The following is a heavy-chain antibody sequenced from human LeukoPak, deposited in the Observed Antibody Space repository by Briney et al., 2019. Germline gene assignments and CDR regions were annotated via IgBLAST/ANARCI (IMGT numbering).Heavy chain of an antibody. CDR2: ISWNSGSI. CDR1: GFTFDDYA. J-gene: IGHJ6*03. V-gene: IGHV3-9*01. Sequence: PGGSLRLSCAASGFTFDDYAMHWVRQAPGKGLEWVSGISWNSGSIGYADSVKGRFTISRDNAKNSLYLQMDSLRVEDTAVYYCARDPYSGSYGPYYYYMDVWGEGTTVTISS. CDR3: ARDPYSGSYGPYYYYMDV. D-gene: IGHD1-26*01.